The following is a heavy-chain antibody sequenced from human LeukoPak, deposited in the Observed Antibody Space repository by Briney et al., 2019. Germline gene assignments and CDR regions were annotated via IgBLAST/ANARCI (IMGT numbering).Heavy chain of an antibody. CDR1: GYTFTSYS. CDR3: ARGLGGSGSYFLTFDY. Sequence: AASVKLSCKASGYTFTSYSINWVRQAPGQGLEWMGWISAYNGNTKYAQKLQGRVTMTTDTSTSTAYMELRSPRSDDTAVYYCARGLGGSGSYFLTFDYWGQGTLVTVSS. J-gene: IGHJ4*02. V-gene: IGHV1-18*01. D-gene: IGHD1-26*01. CDR2: ISAYNGNT.